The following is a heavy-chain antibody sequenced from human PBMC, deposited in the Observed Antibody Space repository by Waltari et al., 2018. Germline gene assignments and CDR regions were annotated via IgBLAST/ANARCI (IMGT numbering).Heavy chain of an antibody. J-gene: IGHJ6*02. CDR1: GGSFSGYY. CDR3: ARGYRITIFGVDHYYYYGMDV. V-gene: IGHV4-34*01. CDR2: INHSGST. D-gene: IGHD3-3*01. Sequence: QVQLQQWGAGLLKPSETLSLTCAVYGGSFSGYYWSWIRQPPGKGLEWIGEINHSGSTNYNPSLKSRVTISVDTSKNQFSLKLSSVTAADTAVYYCARGYRITIFGVDHYYYYGMDVWGQGTTVIVSS.